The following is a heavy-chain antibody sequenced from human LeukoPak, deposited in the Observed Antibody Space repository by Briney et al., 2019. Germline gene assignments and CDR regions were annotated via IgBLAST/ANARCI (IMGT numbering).Heavy chain of an antibody. V-gene: IGHV4-59*01. CDR2: IYYSGST. CDR3: ARRPMPYYDIFTGYRYPPDY. Sequence: SETLSLTCTVSGGSISSYYWSWIRQPPGKGLEWIGYIYYSGSTNYNPSLKSRVTISVDTSKNQFSLKLSSVTAADTAVYYCARRPMPYYDIFTGYRYPPDYWGQGTLVTVSS. J-gene: IGHJ4*02. D-gene: IGHD3-9*01. CDR1: GGSISSYY.